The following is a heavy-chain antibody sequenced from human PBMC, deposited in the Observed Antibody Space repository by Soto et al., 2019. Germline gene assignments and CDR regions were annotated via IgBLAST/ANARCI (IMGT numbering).Heavy chain of an antibody. CDR2: IWYDGSNK. V-gene: IGHV3-33*01. J-gene: IGHJ4*02. D-gene: IGHD4-17*01. CDR1: GFTFSSYG. CDR3: ARSTTVVTPLDY. Sequence: QVQLVESGGGVVQPGRSLRLSCAASGFTFSSYGMHGVRQAPGKGLEWVAVIWYDGSNKYYADSVKGRFTISRDNSKNTLYLQMNSLRAEDTAVYYCARSTTVVTPLDYWGQGTLVTVSS.